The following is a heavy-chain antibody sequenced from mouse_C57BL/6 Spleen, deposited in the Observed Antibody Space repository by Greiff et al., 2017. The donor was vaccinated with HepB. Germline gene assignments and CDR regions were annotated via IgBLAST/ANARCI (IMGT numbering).Heavy chain of an antibody. CDR2: IRNKANGYTT. D-gene: IGHD1-1*01. V-gene: IGHV7-3*01. Sequence: DVMLVESGGGLVQPGGSLSLSCAASGFTFTDYYMSWVRQPPGKALEWLGFIRNKANGYTTEYSASVKGRFTISRDNSQSILYLQMNALRAEDSATYYCARRGTTVVATNAMDYWGQGTSVTVAS. J-gene: IGHJ4*01. CDR3: ARRGTTVVATNAMDY. CDR1: GFTFTDYY.